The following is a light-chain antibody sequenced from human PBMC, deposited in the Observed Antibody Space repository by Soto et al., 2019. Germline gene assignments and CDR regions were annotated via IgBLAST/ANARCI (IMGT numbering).Light chain of an antibody. CDR1: QSVSNSY. CDR2: GTS. V-gene: IGKV3-20*01. CDR3: EYYGTSIT. Sequence: EIVLTQSPGTLSLSPGERATLSCRASQSVSNSYLAWYQQKPGQAPXXLIHGTSNRATGIPDRFSGSGSGTEFTLTFSRLEPEDFAVYYCEYYGTSITFGGGTRLEIK. J-gene: IGKJ5*01.